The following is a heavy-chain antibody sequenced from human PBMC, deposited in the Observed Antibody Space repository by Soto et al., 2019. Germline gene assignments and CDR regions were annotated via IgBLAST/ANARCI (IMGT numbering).Heavy chain of an antibody. CDR3: ARHGFYGDYSSNYFDP. CDR1: GYSFSNYW. V-gene: IGHV5-51*01. D-gene: IGHD4-17*01. CDR2: IYPSDSQT. J-gene: IGHJ5*02. Sequence: EVQLVQSGAEVRKPGESLKISCKGSGYSFSNYWIAWVRQMPGKGLEYMGIIYPSDSQTRYSPSFQGQVTISADKSISTAYLQWSSLTASDTAIYYCARHGFYGDYSSNYFDPWGQGTLVTVSS.